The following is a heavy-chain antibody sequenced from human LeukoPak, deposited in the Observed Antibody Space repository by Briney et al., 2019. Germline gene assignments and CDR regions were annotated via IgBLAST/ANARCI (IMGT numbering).Heavy chain of an antibody. V-gene: IGHV3-30*18. CDR3: AKDWDIVATIDY. CDR1: GFTFSSYG. D-gene: IGHD5-12*01. J-gene: IGHJ4*02. Sequence: GRSLRLSCAASGFTFSSYGMHWVRQAPGKGLEWVAVISYDGSNKYYADSVKGRFTISRDNSKNTLYLQMNSLRAEDTAVYYCAKDWDIVATIDYWGPGTLVTVSS. CDR2: ISYDGSNK.